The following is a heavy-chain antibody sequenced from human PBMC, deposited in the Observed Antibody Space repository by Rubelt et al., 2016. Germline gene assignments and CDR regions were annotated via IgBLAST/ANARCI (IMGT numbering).Heavy chain of an antibody. CDR1: GYTFTSYA. CDR2: INAGNGNT. V-gene: IGHV1-3*01. CDR3: ARGYCSGGSCYYFDY. D-gene: IGHD2-15*01. J-gene: IGHJ4*02. Sequence: QVQLVQSGAEVKKPGASVKVSCKASGYTFTSYAMHWVRQAPGQRLEWMGWINAGNGNTKYSQKFQGRCTITRDTSASTAYMELSSLRSEDTAVYYCARGYCSGGSCYYFDYWGQGTLVTVSS.